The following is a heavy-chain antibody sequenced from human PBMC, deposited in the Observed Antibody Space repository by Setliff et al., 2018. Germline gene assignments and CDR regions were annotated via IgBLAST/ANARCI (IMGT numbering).Heavy chain of an antibody. CDR2: ISAYTGNT. V-gene: IGHV1-18*01. CDR3: SRLVRYCTSTSCQGASGAEF. J-gene: IGHJ4*02. Sequence: ASGKVSCKASGYTFSNYGITWVRQAPGQGLEWMGWISAYTGNTKYAQKLQGRVTMTTDTSTSTAYLELRSLTSDDTAVYCCSRLVRYCTSTSCQGASGAEFWGQGTLVTVSS. D-gene: IGHD2-2*01. CDR1: GYTFSNYG.